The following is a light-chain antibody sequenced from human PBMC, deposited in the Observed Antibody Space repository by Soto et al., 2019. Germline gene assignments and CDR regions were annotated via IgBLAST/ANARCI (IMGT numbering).Light chain of an antibody. J-gene: IGKJ2*01. CDR1: QGVSTK. V-gene: IGKV3-15*01. CDR3: QQYDYWPPYT. CDR2: GAS. Sequence: EIVMTQSPATLSLSPGERATLSCRASQGVSTKLVWYQQKPGQPPRLLVYGASTRATGIPARFSGSGSGTEFTLTISGLQSEDFAVYFCQQYDYWPPYTFGQGTKLEIK.